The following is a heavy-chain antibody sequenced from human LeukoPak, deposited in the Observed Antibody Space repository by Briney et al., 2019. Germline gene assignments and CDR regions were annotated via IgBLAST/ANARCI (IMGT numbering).Heavy chain of an antibody. CDR3: AREGIAVAGILDAYFDL. D-gene: IGHD6-19*01. CDR1: GFTFSSYS. V-gene: IGHV3-21*01. CDR2: IISSSSYI. Sequence: PGGSLRLSCAASGFTFSSYSMNWVRQAPGKGLEWASSIISSSSYIYYADSVKGRFTISRDNAKNSLYLQMNSLRAEDTAVYYCAREGIAVAGILDAYFDLWGRGTLVTVAS. J-gene: IGHJ2*01.